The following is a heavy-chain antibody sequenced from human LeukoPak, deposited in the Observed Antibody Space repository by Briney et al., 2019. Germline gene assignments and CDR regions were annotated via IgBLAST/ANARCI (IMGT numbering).Heavy chain of an antibody. CDR3: ARPPRRAAHGYFDL. CDR1: GGSFSSYY. Sequence: SETLSLTCAVYGGSFSSYYWSWIRQPPGRGLEWIGEINHTGSTNYNPSLKSRVTISVDTSKSQFSLKLSSVTAADTAVYYCARPPRRAAHGYFDLWGRGTLVTVSS. D-gene: IGHD2-15*01. CDR2: INHTGST. V-gene: IGHV4-34*01. J-gene: IGHJ2*01.